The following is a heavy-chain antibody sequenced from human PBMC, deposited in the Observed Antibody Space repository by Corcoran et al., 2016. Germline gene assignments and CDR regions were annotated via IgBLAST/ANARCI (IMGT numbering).Heavy chain of an antibody. J-gene: IGHJ5*02. D-gene: IGHD3-3*01. Sequence: QVQLVESGGGVVQPGRSLRLSCAASGFTFSSYGMHWVRQAPGKGLEWVAVIWYDGSNKYYADSVKGRFTISRDNSKNTLYLQMNSLRAEETAVYYGARDYYDFWSGYYITGWFDPWGQGTLVTVSS. V-gene: IGHV3-33*01. CDR3: ARDYYDFWSGYYITGWFDP. CDR1: GFTFSSYG. CDR2: IWYDGSNK.